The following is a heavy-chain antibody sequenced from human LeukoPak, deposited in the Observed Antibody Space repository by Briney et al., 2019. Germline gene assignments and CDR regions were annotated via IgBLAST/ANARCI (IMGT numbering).Heavy chain of an antibody. D-gene: IGHD5-12*01. CDR2: INPNSGGT. V-gene: IGHV1-2*02. CDR1: GYTFTGYY. CDR3: ARDESPDIVASDAFDI. J-gene: IGHJ3*02. Sequence: ASVKVSCKASGYTFTGYYMHWVRQAPGQGLEWMGWINPNSGGTNYAQKFQGRVTMTRDTSISTAYMELSRLRSDDTAVYYCARDESPDIVASDAFDIWGQGTMVTVSS.